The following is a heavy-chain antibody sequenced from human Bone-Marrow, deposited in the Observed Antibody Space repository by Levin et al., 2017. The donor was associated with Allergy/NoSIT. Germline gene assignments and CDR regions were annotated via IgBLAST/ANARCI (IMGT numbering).Heavy chain of an antibody. CDR3: ARVRGDGDYIFDY. CDR1: GFTFSNYG. D-gene: IGHD4-17*01. CDR2: IWNDGSNK. J-gene: IGHJ4*02. V-gene: IGHV3-33*01. Sequence: QAGGSLRLSCAASGFTFSNYGMHWVRQAPGKWLEWVAVIWNDGSNKYYADSVKGRFTISRDNSKNTLYLQMNSLRAEDTAVYYCARVRGDGDYIFDYWGQGTLVTVSS.